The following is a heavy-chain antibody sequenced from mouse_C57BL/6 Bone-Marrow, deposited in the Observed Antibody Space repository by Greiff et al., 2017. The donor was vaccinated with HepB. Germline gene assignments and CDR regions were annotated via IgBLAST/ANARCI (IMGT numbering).Heavy chain of an antibody. J-gene: IGHJ1*03. CDR1: GYTFTSYW. V-gene: IGHV1-55*01. Sequence: QVQLQQPGAELVKPGASVKMSCKASGYTFTSYWITWVKQRPGQGLEWIGDIYPGSGSTNYNEKFKSKATLTVDTSSSTAYMQLSSLTSEDSAVYYGARGPYYYGSSSWYFDVWGTGTTVTVSS. D-gene: IGHD1-1*01. CDR2: IYPGSGST. CDR3: ARGPYYYGSSSWYFDV.